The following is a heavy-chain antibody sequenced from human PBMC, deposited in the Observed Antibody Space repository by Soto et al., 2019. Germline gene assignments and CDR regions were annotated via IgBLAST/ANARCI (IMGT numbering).Heavy chain of an antibody. D-gene: IGHD4-17*01. V-gene: IGHV3-23*01. CDR3: AKDAVPGDGVWLMDH. CDR1: GFTFASYA. Sequence: EVQLLESGGGLVQPGGSLRLSCAASGFTFASYAMTWVRQAPGNGLESVAGLYGNSGGIQYSDSVKGRFTISRDNSKNIVYLQMNSLRVEDTAVYFCAKDAVPGDGVWLMDHWGQGTLVTVSS. CDR2: LYGNSGGI. J-gene: IGHJ4*02.